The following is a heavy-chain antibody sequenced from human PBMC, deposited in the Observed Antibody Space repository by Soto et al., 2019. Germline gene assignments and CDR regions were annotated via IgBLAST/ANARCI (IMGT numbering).Heavy chain of an antibody. D-gene: IGHD4-17*01. CDR3: ARRNGDYSYYFDY. Sequence: PSETLSLTCTVSGGSISSSSYYWGWIRQPPGKGLEWTGSIYYSGSTYYNPSLKSRVTISVDTSKNQVSLKLSSVTAADTAVYYCARRNGDYSYYFDYWGQGTLVTFSS. J-gene: IGHJ4*02. V-gene: IGHV4-39*01. CDR2: IYYSGST. CDR1: GGSISSSSYY.